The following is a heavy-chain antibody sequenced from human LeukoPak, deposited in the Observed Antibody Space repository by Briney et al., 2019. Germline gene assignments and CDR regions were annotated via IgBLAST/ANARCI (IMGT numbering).Heavy chain of an antibody. J-gene: IGHJ1*01. Sequence: SETLSLTCTVPGVSISSYYWNWIRQPAGKGLGWIGRIYTSGSTNFNPPPKCRVTMSVDTSKNQFPLKLSSVAAAVRTAHYCARGGVVTQPGYFQHWGGGPVVTVSS. CDR1: GVSISSYY. D-gene: IGHD3-3*01. V-gene: IGHV4-4*07. CDR3: ARGGVVTQPGYFQH. CDR2: IYTSGST.